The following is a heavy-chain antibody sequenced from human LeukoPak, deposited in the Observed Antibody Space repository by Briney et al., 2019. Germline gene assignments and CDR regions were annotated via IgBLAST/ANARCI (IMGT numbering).Heavy chain of an antibody. V-gene: IGHV1-46*01. CDR1: GYTFTSNY. J-gene: IGHJ4*02. D-gene: IGHD6-13*01. Sequence: GASVKVTCKAFGYTFTSNYMHWVRQAPGQGPEWMGVISPSGGSTTYAQKFQGRVTLTRDMSTSTDYLELSSLRSEDTAVYYCARDRSPYGSSWLFDYWGQGTLVTVSS. CDR2: ISPSGGST. CDR3: ARDRSPYGSSWLFDY.